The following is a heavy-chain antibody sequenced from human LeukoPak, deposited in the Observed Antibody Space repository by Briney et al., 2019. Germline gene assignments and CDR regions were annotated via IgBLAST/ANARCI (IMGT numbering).Heavy chain of an antibody. CDR1: GFTFSSYS. CDR2: ISSSGSTI. Sequence: GGSLRLSCTGSGFTFSSYSMNWVRQAPGKGLEWVSYISSSGSTIYYADSVKGRFTISRDNAKNSLYLQMNSLRAEDTAVYYCARDARQQLVERFDYWGQGTLVTVSS. CDR3: ARDARQQLVERFDY. V-gene: IGHV3-48*04. D-gene: IGHD6-13*01. J-gene: IGHJ4*02.